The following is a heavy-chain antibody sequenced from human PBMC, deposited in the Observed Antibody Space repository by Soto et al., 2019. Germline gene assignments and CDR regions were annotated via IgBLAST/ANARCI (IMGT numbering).Heavy chain of an antibody. CDR1: GGSISSGNYY. CDR3: ATARGGYCTNGICYTDFDY. V-gene: IGHV4-31*03. CDR2: IAYSGNT. J-gene: IGHJ4*02. Sequence: SETLFLTCTVSGGSISSGNYYWRWIRQHPGKGLEWNGYIAYSGNTYYNPSLKSRVSMSVDTSKNQFSLKLSSVTAADTAVYYCATARGGYCTNGICYTDFDYWGQGTLVTVSS. D-gene: IGHD2-8*01.